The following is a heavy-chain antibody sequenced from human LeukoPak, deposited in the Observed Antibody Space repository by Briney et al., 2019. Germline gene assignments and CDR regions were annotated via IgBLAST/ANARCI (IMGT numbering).Heavy chain of an antibody. CDR1: GFTLSSHW. Sequence: GGSLRLSCAASGFTLSSHWMHWGRQAPGKGLVWVSRIHSDGSDMWYADSVKGRITISRDNAKNTLYLQMNSLRAEDTAVYYCIRAAAGTRNAFDIWGQGTMVTVSA. D-gene: IGHD6-19*01. J-gene: IGHJ3*02. CDR3: IRAAAGTRNAFDI. CDR2: IHSDGSDM. V-gene: IGHV3-74*01.